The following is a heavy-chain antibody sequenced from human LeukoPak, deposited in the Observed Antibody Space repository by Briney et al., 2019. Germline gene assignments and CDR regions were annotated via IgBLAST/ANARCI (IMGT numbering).Heavy chain of an antibody. CDR1: GFTFNSYA. D-gene: IGHD5-12*01. Sequence: GGSLRLSCVASGFTFNSYAMSWVRQAPGKGLEWVAFIRYDGSNRYYADSVKGRFTISRDNSKNTLYLQMNSLRAEGTAVYYCAKGPSGYHNTGGQGTLVTVSS. J-gene: IGHJ4*02. CDR2: IRYDGSNR. CDR3: AKGPSGYHNT. V-gene: IGHV3-30*02.